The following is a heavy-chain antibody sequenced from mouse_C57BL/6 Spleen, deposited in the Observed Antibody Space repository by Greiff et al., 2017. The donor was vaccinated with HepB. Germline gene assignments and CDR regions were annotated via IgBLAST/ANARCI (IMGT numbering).Heavy chain of an antibody. CDR2: IWSDGST. Sequence: VQLKESGPGLVAPSQSLSITCTVSGFSLTSYGVHWVRQPPGKGLEWLVVIWSDGSTTYNSALKSRLSISKDNSKSQVFLKMNSLQTDDTAMYYCAREGYYGSSYWYFDVWGTGTTVTVSS. CDR3: AREGYYGSSYWYFDV. V-gene: IGHV2-6*03. D-gene: IGHD1-1*01. J-gene: IGHJ1*03. CDR1: GFSLTSYG.